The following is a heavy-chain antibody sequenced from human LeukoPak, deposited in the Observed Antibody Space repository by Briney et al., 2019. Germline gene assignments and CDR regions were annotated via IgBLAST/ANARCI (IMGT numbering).Heavy chain of an antibody. D-gene: IGHD1-1*01. J-gene: IGHJ4*02. CDR2: ISANNGDT. CDR3: ARESHETREDY. Sequence: ASVKVSCKASGYTFTSYGISWVRQAPGQGLEWVGWISANNGDTDYPPKLQDRVTRTTDTYTSTAYMELRSLRSDDTAMYYCARESHETREDYWGQGTLVTVSS. CDR1: GYTFTSYG. V-gene: IGHV1-18*01.